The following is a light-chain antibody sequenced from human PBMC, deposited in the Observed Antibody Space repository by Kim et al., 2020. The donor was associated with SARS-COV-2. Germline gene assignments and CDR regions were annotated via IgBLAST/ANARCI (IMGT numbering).Light chain of an antibody. Sequence: VTSPRTRSSGSCASSYVQWYQQRPGSVPTSLIFEDYQRPSGVPDRFSGSVDSSSNSASLTISGLKTEDEADYYCQSYDDTSAVFGGGTQLTVL. CDR1: SGSCASSY. V-gene: IGLV6-57*03. CDR3: QSYDDTSAV. J-gene: IGLJ3*02. CDR2: EDY.